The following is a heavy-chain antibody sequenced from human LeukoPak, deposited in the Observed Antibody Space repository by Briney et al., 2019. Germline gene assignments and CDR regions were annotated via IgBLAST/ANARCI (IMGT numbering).Heavy chain of an antibody. CDR2: MYNSGST. D-gene: IGHD4-17*01. CDR1: GGSIRGAY. J-gene: IGHJ4*02. V-gene: IGHV4-59*01. CDR3: ARGIESYGDYGY. Sequence: PSETLSLTCTVPGGSIRGAYWSWIRQPPGKGLEWIVYMYNSGSTNYNPSLKSRVTISIDTSKNQFSLKLSSLTAADTAIYYCARGIESYGDYGYWGRGILVTVSS.